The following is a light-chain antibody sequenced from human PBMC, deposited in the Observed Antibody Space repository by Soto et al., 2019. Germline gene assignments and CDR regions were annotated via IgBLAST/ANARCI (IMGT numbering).Light chain of an antibody. CDR3: QGYGSSPPWT. V-gene: IGKV3-20*01. CDR1: QSLTYNY. CDR2: GIS. J-gene: IGKJ1*01. Sequence: EVVLTQSPGTLSLSPGERAALSCRASQSLTYNYLAWFQQKPGQAPRLLIYGISNRATGIPDRFSGSGSGTDFTLTISRLEPEDFAVYYCQGYGSSPPWTFGQGTKVEIK.